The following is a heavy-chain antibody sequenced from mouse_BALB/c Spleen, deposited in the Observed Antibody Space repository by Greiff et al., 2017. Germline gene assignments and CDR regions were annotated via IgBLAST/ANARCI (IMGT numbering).Heavy chain of an antibody. CDR3: ASSGWFAY. D-gene: IGHD1-3*01. J-gene: IGHJ3*01. V-gene: IGHV5-12-2*01. CDR2: ISNGGGST. Sequence: EVQRVESGGGLVQPGGSLKLSCAASGFTFSSYTMSWVRQTPEKRLEWVAYISNGGGSTYYPDTVKGRFTISRDNAKNTLYLQMSSLKSEDTAMYYCASSGWFAYWGQGTLVTVSA. CDR1: GFTFSSYT.